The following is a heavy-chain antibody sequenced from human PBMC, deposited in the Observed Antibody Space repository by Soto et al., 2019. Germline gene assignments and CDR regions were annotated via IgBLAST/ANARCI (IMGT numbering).Heavy chain of an antibody. Sequence: ASSKVSCTAFGYTFTSYGINWVRQAPGRGLEWMGWINHGNGNTKYSQQFQGRVIIDRDTSASTAYMELSSLRAEDTAVYYCARGGYFDSSNYLVYWGLGTLVTVSS. CDR2: INHGNGNT. CDR3: ARGGYFDSSNYLVY. D-gene: IGHD3-22*01. V-gene: IGHV1-3*01. J-gene: IGHJ4*02. CDR1: GYTFTSYG.